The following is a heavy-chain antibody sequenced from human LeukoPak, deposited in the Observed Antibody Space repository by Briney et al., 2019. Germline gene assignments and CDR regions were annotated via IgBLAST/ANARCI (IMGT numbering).Heavy chain of an antibody. CDR1: GFTFDDYA. V-gene: IGHV3-9*01. Sequence: SGGSLRLSCAASGFTFDDYAMHWVRQAPGKGLEWVSGISWNSGSIGYADSVEGRFTISRDNAKNSLYLQMNSLRAEDTALYYCAKDITDFWSGYYYFDYWGQGTLVTVSS. D-gene: IGHD3-3*01. CDR2: ISWNSGSI. CDR3: AKDITDFWSGYYYFDY. J-gene: IGHJ4*02.